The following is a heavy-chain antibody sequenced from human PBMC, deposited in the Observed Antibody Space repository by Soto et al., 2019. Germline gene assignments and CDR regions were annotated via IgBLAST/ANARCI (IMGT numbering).Heavy chain of an antibody. Sequence: ASVKVSCTASGYTFTSYAMHWVRQAPGQRLEWMGWINAGNGNTKYSQKFQGRVTITRDDSKNTLYLQMNSLRVEDTAIYYCAKTAGYDYVWGSSGLDPWGQGTLVTVSS. D-gene: IGHD3-16*01. CDR3: AKTAGYDYVWGSSGLDP. J-gene: IGHJ5*02. CDR1: GYTFTSYA. V-gene: IGHV1-3*01. CDR2: INAGNGNT.